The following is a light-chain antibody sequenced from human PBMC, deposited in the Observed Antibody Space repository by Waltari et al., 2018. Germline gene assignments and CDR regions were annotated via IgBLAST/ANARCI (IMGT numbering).Light chain of an antibody. CDR1: QSVLYTSNNKNY. J-gene: IGKJ4*01. CDR2: WAS. V-gene: IGKV4-1*01. CDR3: QQYYSMPLT. Sequence: DIVMTQSPDSLAVSLGERATINCKYSQSVLYTSNNKNYLTWYQQKPGQPPKLLIYWASTRESGVPDRFSGSGSGTDFTLTISSLRAEDVAVYYCQQYYSMPLTFGGGTKVEIK.